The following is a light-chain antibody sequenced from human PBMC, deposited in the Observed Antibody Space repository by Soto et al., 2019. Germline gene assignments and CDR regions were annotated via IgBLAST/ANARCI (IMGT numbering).Light chain of an antibody. V-gene: IGLV2-8*01. Sequence: ALTQPPSASGSPGQSVTISCTGTSSDVGGSDYVSWFQQHPGKAPKLMIYDVNKRPSGVPDRFSGSKSGNTASLTVSGLQADDEADYYCSSYAGSRNPYVFGTGTKLTVL. CDR2: DVN. CDR3: SSYAGSRNPYV. CDR1: SSDVGGSDY. J-gene: IGLJ1*01.